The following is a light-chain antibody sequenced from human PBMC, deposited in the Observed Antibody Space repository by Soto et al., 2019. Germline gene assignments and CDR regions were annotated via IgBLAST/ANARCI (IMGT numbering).Light chain of an antibody. Sequence: QSVLTQPRSVSGSPGQSVAISCTGTSRDVDAYDFVSWYQHHPGKAPKLIISEVSKRPSGVSHRFSGSKSGNTASLTISGLQAEDEADYFCCSFAGSFYVFGTGTSSPS. J-gene: IGLJ1*01. CDR2: EVS. CDR1: SRDVDAYDF. V-gene: IGLV2-11*01. CDR3: CSFAGSFYV.